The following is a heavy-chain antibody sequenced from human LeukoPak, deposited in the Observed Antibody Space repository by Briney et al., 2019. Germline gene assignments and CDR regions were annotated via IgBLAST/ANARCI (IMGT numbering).Heavy chain of an antibody. Sequence: PGGSLRLSCAASGFIFSSFRMHWVRQVPGKGLVGVSRMDTDGSGTTYADSVKGRFTISRDNAKNTLYLQMNSLRADDTAVYYCAREIRYSDYLGTGGHFDYWGQGTLVTVSS. CDR1: GFIFSSFR. CDR2: MDTDGSGT. V-gene: IGHV3-74*01. D-gene: IGHD4-11*01. CDR3: AREIRYSDYLGTGGHFDY. J-gene: IGHJ4*02.